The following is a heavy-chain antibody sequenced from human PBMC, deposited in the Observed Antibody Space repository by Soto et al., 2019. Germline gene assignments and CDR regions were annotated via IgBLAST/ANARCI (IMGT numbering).Heavy chain of an antibody. CDR3: ARTSLTIFGPSSDYCGLGC. V-gene: IGHV4-30-4*01. J-gene: IGHJ6*02. CDR2: ISYSGST. D-gene: IGHD3-3*01. Sequence: SETLSLTCTVSGGSISSGEYYWTWIRQPPGKGLEWIGYISYSGSTHYSPSLKSRVSITVDTSKNQFSLNLASVSAEDTAVYYCARTSLTIFGPSSDYCGLGCWGLGPTVT. CDR1: GGSISSGEYY.